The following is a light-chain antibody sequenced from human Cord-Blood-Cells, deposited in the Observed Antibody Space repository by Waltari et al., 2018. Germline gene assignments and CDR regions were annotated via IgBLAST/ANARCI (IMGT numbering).Light chain of an antibody. V-gene: IGLV1-44*01. CDR1: SSNIGSNT. J-gene: IGLJ3*02. CDR2: SKN. Sequence: QSVLTQPPSASGTPGKRVTISCSGSSSNIGSNTVNWYQQLPGTAPKLLIYSKNQRPSGVPDRFSGSKSGTSASLAISGLQSEDEADYYCAAWDDSLNGWVFGGGTKLTVL. CDR3: AAWDDSLNGWV.